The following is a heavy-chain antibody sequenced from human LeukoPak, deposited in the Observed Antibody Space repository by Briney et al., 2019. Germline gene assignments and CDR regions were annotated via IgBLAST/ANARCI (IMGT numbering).Heavy chain of an antibody. CDR1: GFTFSSYT. CDR3: ARDELWSGSAVGY. J-gene: IGHJ4*02. CDR2: ISSSSSYI. V-gene: IGHV3-21*01. D-gene: IGHD3-3*01. Sequence: GGSLRLSCAASGFTFSSYTMNWVRQAPGKGLEWVSSISSSSSYIYYADSVKGRFTISRDSAKNSLYLQMNSLRAEDTAVYYCARDELWSGSAVGYWGQGTLVTVSS.